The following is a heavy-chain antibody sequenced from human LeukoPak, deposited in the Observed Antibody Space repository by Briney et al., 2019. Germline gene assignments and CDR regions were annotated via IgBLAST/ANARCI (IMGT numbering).Heavy chain of an antibody. CDR3: AGDIRLVYFDY. D-gene: IGHD6-19*01. J-gene: IGHJ4*02. V-gene: IGHV3-20*04. CDR1: GFTFDDYG. CDR2: INWNGGST. Sequence: GGSLRLSCAASGFTFDDYGMSWVRQAPGKGLEWVSGINWNGGSTGYADSVRGRFTISRDNAKNSLYLQMNSLRAEDTALYYCAGDIRLVYFDYWGQGPLVTVSS.